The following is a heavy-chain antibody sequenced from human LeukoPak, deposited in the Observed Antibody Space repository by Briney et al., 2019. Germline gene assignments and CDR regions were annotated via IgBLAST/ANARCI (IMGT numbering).Heavy chain of an antibody. Sequence: GGSLRLSCAASGFTFSSYTMNWVRQAPGKGLEWVSSISGSSSYIYYADSVKGRFTISRDNSKNTLYLQMNSLRTEDTAVYYCAGNSFWGQGTLVTVSS. CDR1: GFTFSSYT. CDR2: ISGSSSYI. CDR3: AGNSF. J-gene: IGHJ4*02. V-gene: IGHV3-21*01.